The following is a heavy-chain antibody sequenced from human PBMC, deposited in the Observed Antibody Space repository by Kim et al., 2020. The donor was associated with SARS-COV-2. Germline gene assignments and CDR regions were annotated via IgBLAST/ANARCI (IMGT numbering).Heavy chain of an antibody. V-gene: IGHV3-21*01. D-gene: IGHD2-15*01. Sequence: GGSLRLSCAASGFSFSSYDMNWVRQAPGKGLEWISSIKPTSIYIHYADSVRGRFTMSRDNAKNSLYLQMNSLRGDDTAVYYCARGDLDTRTWPPTPFDSWGQGTLVTVSS. CDR2: IKPTSIYI. CDR3: ARGDLDTRTWPPTPFDS. CDR1: GFSFSSYD. J-gene: IGHJ4*02.